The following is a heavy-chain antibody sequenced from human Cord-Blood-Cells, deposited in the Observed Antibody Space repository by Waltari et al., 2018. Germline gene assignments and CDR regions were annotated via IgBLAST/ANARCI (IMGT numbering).Heavy chain of an antibody. V-gene: IGHV1-3*01. CDR1: GYTFTSYA. CDR2: INAGNGNT. CDR3: ARYELSNYYFDY. Sequence: QVQLVQSGAEVKKPGASVKVSCKASGYTFTSYAMHWVRQAPGQRLEWMGWINAGNGNTKYSQKFQGRVTITRDTSASTAYMELSSLRSEDTAVYYCARYELSNYYFDYWGQGTLVTVSS. J-gene: IGHJ4*02. D-gene: IGHD2-2*01.